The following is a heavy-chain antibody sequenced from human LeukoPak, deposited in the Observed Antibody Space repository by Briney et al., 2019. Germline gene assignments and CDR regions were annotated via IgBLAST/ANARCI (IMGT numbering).Heavy chain of an antibody. D-gene: IGHD2-8*01. V-gene: IGHV4-59*01. J-gene: IGHJ4*02. Sequence: TSETLSLTCTVSGGSISSYYWSWIRQPPGKGLEWIGYIYYSGSTNYNPSLKSRVTISVDTSKNQFSLKLSSVTAADTAVYYCARVKNGYYFDYWGQGTLVTVSS. CDR2: IYYSGST. CDR3: ARVKNGYYFDY. CDR1: GGSISSYY.